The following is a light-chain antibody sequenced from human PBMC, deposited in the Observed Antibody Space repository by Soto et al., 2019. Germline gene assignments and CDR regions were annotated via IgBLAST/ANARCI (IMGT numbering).Light chain of an antibody. Sequence: EIVLTQSPGTLSWSPSEIATLSFMASQSVSSSYLAWYQQKPGQAPRLLIYGASSRATGIPDRFSGSGSGTDFTLTISRLDTEDFAVYYCQQYGSSPSFGQGTKVDIK. CDR1: QSVSSSY. CDR3: QQYGSSPS. J-gene: IGKJ1*01. CDR2: GAS. V-gene: IGKV3-20*01.